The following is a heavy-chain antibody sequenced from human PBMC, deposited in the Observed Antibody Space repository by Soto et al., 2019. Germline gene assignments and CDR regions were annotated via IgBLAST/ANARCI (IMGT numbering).Heavy chain of an antibody. CDR1: GFTFRDYG. V-gene: IGHV1-18*01. CDR2: ISGYNANI. CDR3: AGGSLRAKYISSSFFDF. Sequence: QVQLAQSGVEVKKPEASAKVSCKASGFTFRDYGFYWVRQAPGQGLERMGCISGYNANIHTAQQFQGRLTVTTDTPTPTAYMELMSLTSDATAIYYCAGGSLRAKYISSSFFDFWGKGSLVTVSS. J-gene: IGHJ4*02. D-gene: IGHD6-6*01.